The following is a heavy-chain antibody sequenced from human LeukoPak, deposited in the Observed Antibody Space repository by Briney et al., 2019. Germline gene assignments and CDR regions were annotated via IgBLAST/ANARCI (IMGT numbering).Heavy chain of an antibody. J-gene: IGHJ4*02. Sequence: GGSLRLSCAASGFTFSSYSMNWVRQAPGKGLEWVSSISSSSTCIYYADSVKGRFTISRDNAKNSLYLQMNSLRAEDTAVYYCARAPGYRSFLDYWGQGTLVIVSS. CDR1: GFTFSSYS. CDR3: ARAPGYRSFLDY. D-gene: IGHD6-13*01. CDR2: ISSSSTCI. V-gene: IGHV3-21*01.